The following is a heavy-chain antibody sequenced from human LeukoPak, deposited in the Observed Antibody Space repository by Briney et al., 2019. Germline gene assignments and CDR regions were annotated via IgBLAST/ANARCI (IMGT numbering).Heavy chain of an antibody. V-gene: IGHV1-2*06. CDR3: ARDLSSTSHWEFDY. J-gene: IGHJ4*02. CDR2: LNPNNGYT. Sequence: ASVKVSCKTSGYTFIDYFIHWVRQAPGQGLEWMGRLNPNNGYTFYTEEFQGRVTMTRDTSISTAYMELSRLTSDDTALYYCARDLSSTSHWEFDYWGQGTLVTVSS. CDR1: GYTFIDYF. D-gene: IGHD1-26*01.